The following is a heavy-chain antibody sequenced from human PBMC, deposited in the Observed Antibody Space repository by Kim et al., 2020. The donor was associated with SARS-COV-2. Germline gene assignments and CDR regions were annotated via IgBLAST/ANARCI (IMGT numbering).Heavy chain of an antibody. J-gene: IGHJ5*02. D-gene: IGHD3-22*01. V-gene: IGHV3-21*01. Sequence: VKGRFTISRDNAKNSLYLQMNSLRAEDTAVYYCARENYYDSSGYYNWFDPWGQGTLVTVSS. CDR3: ARENYYDSSGYYNWFDP.